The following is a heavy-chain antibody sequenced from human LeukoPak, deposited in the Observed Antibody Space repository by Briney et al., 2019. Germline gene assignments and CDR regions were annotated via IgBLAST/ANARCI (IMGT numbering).Heavy chain of an antibody. V-gene: IGHV3-53*01. D-gene: IGHD4-17*01. Sequence: GGSLRLSCAASGLTGSHNYVSWVRQAPGKGLEWVSAIHTSGDTCYADSVKGRFTISRDTPKNTLYLQINSLRVEDTAVYYCIVFGDSNHWGQGTLVTVSS. CDR3: IVFGDSNH. CDR1: GLTGSHNY. J-gene: IGHJ5*02. CDR2: IHTSGDT.